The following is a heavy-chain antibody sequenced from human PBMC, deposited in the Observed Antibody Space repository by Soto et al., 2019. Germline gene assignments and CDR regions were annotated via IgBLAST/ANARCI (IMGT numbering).Heavy chain of an antibody. CDR3: AKARHSTSWYGLEADF. Sequence: VQLVESGGGVVQPGRSLRLSCAASGFIFSDYAMHWVRQAPGKGLEWVAVISYGGDNKYYADSVRGRFAISRDNLKNTLELQMNSLNPEDTAMYHCAKARHSTSWYGLEADFWGQGTRVTVSS. CDR1: GFIFSDYA. J-gene: IGHJ4*02. CDR2: ISYGGDNK. V-gene: IGHV3-30*09. D-gene: IGHD6-13*01.